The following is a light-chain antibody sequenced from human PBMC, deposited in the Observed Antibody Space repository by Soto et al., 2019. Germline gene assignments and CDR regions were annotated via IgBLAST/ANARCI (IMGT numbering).Light chain of an antibody. J-gene: IGLJ1*01. CDR3: QSYDSSLSYV. CDR1: SSNIGAGYD. V-gene: IGLV1-40*01. CDR2: GNS. Sequence: QSVLTQPPSVSGAPGQRVTISCTGSSSNIGAGYDVHWYQQLPGTAPKLLIYGNSNRPSGVPDRFSGSKSGTSASLAITGRKAEDEADYYCQSYDSSLSYVFGPGTKVTVL.